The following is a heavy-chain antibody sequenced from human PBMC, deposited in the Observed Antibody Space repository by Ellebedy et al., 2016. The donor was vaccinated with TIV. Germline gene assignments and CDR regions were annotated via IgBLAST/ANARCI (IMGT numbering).Heavy chain of an antibody. CDR1: GFTFSSYP. V-gene: IGHV3-30-3*01. CDR3: ARGLGGSSWYLIDP. CDR2: ISYDGSNK. J-gene: IGHJ5*02. D-gene: IGHD6-13*01. Sequence: PGGSLRLSCAASGFTFSSYPMHWVRQAPGKGLEWVAVISYDGSNKYYADSVKGRFTISRDNSKNTLYLQMNSLRADDTAVYYCARGLGGSSWYLIDPWGQGTLVTVSS.